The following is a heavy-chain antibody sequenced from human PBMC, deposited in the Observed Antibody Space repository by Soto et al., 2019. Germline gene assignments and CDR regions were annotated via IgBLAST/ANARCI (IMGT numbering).Heavy chain of an antibody. V-gene: IGHV1-2*02. CDR1: GYTFIGYY. J-gene: IGHJ4*02. CDR2: VNPHTGGT. Sequence: QVQLVQSGAEVKKPGASVKVSCKTSGYTFIGYYLNWVRQAPGQGLEWMGWVNPHTGGTHYAQKFNGRVTMTRDTSTYTAYMELSGLKFVDTATYFCARVMAYEQRLVPLDYWGQGTLVTVSS. D-gene: IGHD6-13*01. CDR3: ARVMAYEQRLVPLDY.